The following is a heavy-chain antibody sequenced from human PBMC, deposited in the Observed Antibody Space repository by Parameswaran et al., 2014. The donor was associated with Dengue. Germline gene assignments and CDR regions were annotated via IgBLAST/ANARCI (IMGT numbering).Heavy chain of an antibody. V-gene: IGHV5-10-1*01. Sequence: VRQMPGKGLEWMGRIDPSDSYTNYSPSFQGHVTISADKSISTAYLQWSSLKASDTAMYYCASGGSSSSDYWGQGTLVTVSS. D-gene: IGHD6-6*01. J-gene: IGHJ4*02. CDR2: IDPSDSYT. CDR3: ASGGSSSSDY.